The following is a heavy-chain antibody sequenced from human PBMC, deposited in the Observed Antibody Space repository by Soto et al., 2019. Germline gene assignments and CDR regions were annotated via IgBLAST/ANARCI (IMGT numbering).Heavy chain of an antibody. Sequence: QVQLVQSGAEVKKPGSSVKVSCKASGGTFSSYAISWVXXXXXXXXXXMGGIIPVFGTTNYAQKFQGRVTITADEXXXXXXXXXXXXXXXXXXXXXXXXXXXXXXXXXPXHFDYWGQGTLVTVSS. CDR2: IIPVFGTT. CDR3: XXXXXXXXXXXPXHFDY. V-gene: IGHV1-69*12. J-gene: IGHJ4*02. CDR1: GGTFSSYA.